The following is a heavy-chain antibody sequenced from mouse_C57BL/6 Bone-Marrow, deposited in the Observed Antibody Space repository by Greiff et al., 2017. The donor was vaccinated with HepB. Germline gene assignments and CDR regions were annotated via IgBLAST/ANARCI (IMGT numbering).Heavy chain of an antibody. CDR1: GFTFSDYG. CDR2: ISSGSSTI. V-gene: IGHV5-17*01. CDR3: ARGYSYFDY. J-gene: IGHJ2*01. Sequence: EVQGVESGGGLVKPGGSLKLSCAASGFTFSDYGMHWVRQAPEKGLEWVAYISSGSSTIYYADTVKGRFTISRDNAKNTLFLQMTSLRSEDTAMYYCARGYSYFDYGGRGTTLTVSS.